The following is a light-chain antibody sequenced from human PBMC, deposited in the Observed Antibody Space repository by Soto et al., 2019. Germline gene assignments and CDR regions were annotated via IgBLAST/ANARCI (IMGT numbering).Light chain of an antibody. CDR1: SRDAGAYNY. CDR2: EVS. J-gene: IGLJ1*01. Sequence: QSVLTQPPSASGSPGQSVTISCTGTSRDAGAYNYVSWYQQRPGKAPKLIIYEVSNRPSGVPDRFSASKSGNTASLTVSGLQAEDEADYYCSSWTSSVPYVFGSGTKLTVL. CDR3: SSWTSSVPYV. V-gene: IGLV2-8*01.